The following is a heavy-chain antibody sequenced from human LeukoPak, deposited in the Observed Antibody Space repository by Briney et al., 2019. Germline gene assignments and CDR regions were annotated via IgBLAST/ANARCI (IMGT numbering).Heavy chain of an antibody. CDR3: ARVAGRYCSSTSCRSFDH. J-gene: IGHJ4*02. CDR2: INHSGST. CDR1: GGSFSGYY. Sequence: SETLSLTCAVYGGSFSGYYWSWIRQPPGKGLEWIGEINHSGSTNHNPSLKSRVTISVDTSKNQFSLKLSSVTAADTAVYYCARVAGRYCSSTSCRSFDHWGQGTLVTVSS. D-gene: IGHD2-2*01. V-gene: IGHV4-34*01.